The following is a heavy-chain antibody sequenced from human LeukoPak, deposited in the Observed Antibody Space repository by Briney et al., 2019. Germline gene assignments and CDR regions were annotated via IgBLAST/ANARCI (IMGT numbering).Heavy chain of an antibody. CDR3: ARDATAGNFDY. Sequence: AGGSLRLSCAASGCTFDDYAMRWVRQAPEKGLEWVSLISGDGGSTYYADSVKGRFTISRDNSKNSLYLQMNSLRTEDTALYYCARDATAGNFDYWGQGTLVTVSS. CDR1: GCTFDDYA. J-gene: IGHJ4*02. V-gene: IGHV3-43*02. CDR2: ISGDGGST. D-gene: IGHD3-10*01.